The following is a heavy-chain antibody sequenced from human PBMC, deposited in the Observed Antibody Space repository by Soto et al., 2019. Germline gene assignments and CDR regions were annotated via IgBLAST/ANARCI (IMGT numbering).Heavy chain of an antibody. D-gene: IGHD2-15*01. Sequence: ASVKVSCKASGYTFTGYYMHWVRQAPGQGLEWMGWINPNSGGTNYAQKFQGWVTMTRDTSISTAYMELSRLRSDDTAVYYCARDGGGTLRYYYYGMDVWGQGTTVTVPS. J-gene: IGHJ6*02. CDR3: ARDGGGTLRYYYYGMDV. V-gene: IGHV1-2*04. CDR2: INPNSGGT. CDR1: GYTFTGYY.